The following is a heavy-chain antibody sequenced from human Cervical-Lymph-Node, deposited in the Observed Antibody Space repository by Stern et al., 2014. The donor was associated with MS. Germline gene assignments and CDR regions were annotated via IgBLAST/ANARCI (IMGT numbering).Heavy chain of an antibody. CDR1: GYTFTSYW. CDR3: ARQRYFDY. V-gene: IGHV5-51*01. Sequence: VQLVQSGPEVKRPGESLKISCQASGYTFTSYWIGWVRQMPGKGLEWIAIIFPGGSGIIYSPSFQGQVTITTDKSSSPVYLPWDNLKASDTAIYYGARQRYFDYWGQGTLVTVSS. J-gene: IGHJ4*02. CDR2: IFPGGSGI.